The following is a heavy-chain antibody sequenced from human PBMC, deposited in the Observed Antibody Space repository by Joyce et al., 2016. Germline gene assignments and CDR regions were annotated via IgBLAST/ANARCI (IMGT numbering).Heavy chain of an antibody. D-gene: IGHD2-15*01. J-gene: IGHJ5*02. CDR3: AREAYDCSGGSCYSSWFDP. V-gene: IGHV1-18*01. CDR1: GYTFTSYG. CDR2: ISAYNGNT. Sequence: QVQLVQSGAEVKKPVASVKVSCKVFGYTFTSYGISWVRQAPGQGLEWMGRISAYNGNTNYAQKRQGRDTMTTDTSTSTAYMKLRSLRSDDAAVYYCAREAYDCSGGSCYSSWFDPWGQGTLVTVSS.